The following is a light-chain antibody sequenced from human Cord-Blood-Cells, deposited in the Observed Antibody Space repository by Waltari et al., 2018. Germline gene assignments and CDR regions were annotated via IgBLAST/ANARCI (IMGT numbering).Light chain of an antibody. J-gene: IGKJ5*01. CDR3: QQYGSSIT. V-gene: IGKV3-20*01. Sequence: EIVLTQSPGTLSLSPGERATLSCRASQSVSSSYLAWYQQKPGQAPRLLIYGASSRATGIPDRFSGSAAGTDITITISRLEPEDVAVYYCQQYGSSITFGQGTRLEIK. CDR2: GAS. CDR1: QSVSSSY.